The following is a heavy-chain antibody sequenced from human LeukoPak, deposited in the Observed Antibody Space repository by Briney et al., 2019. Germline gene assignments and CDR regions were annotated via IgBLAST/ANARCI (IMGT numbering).Heavy chain of an antibody. CDR2: INPSGGST. CDR3: ARDYDYGDYASLPLHY. V-gene: IGHV1-46*01. Sequence: ASVKVSCKASGYTFTSYYMHWVRLAPGQGLEWMGIINPSGGSTSYAQKFQGRVTMTRDMSTSTVYMELSSLRSEDTAVYYCARDYDYGDYASLPLHYWGQGTLVTVSS. CDR1: GYTFTSYY. D-gene: IGHD4-17*01. J-gene: IGHJ4*02.